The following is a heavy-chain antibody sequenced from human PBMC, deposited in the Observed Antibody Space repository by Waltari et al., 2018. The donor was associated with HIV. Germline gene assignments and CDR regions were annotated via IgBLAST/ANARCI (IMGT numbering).Heavy chain of an antibody. CDR3: ARGRDRPQLPSGCLDP. V-gene: IGHV4-34*01. J-gene: IGHJ5*02. D-gene: IGHD1-26*01. CDR1: GGSFSGYY. CDR2: INHSGST. Sequence: QVQLQQWGAGLLKPSETLSLTCAVYGGSFSGYYWSWIRQPPGKGLEWIGEINHSGSTNYNPALKSRVTISVDTSKNQFSLKLSSVTAADTAVYYCARGRDRPQLPSGCLDPWGQGTLVTVSS.